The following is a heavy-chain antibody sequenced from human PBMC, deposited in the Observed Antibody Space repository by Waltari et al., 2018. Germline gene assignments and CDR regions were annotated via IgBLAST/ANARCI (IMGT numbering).Heavy chain of an antibody. J-gene: IGHJ4*02. D-gene: IGHD6-19*01. CDR2: IYYSGST. CDR3: ARGELEQWLPSDY. V-gene: IGHV4-59*01. Sequence: QVQLQESGPGLVKPSETLSLTCTVSGGSISSYYWSWIRQPPGKGLEWIGYIYYSGSTNYNPSLKSRVTISVDTSKNQFSLKLSSVTAADTAVYYCARGELEQWLPSDYWGQGTLVTVSS. CDR1: GGSISSYY.